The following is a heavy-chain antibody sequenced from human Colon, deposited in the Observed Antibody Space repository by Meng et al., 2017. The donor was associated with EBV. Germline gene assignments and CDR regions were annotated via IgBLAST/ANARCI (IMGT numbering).Heavy chain of an antibody. CDR2: VYHTGST. CDR3: ARVWQSLTAFFDS. V-gene: IGHV4-4*02. J-gene: IGHJ4*02. CDR1: GGSISSSHW. D-gene: IGHD2-21*01. Sequence: QLQEPGPRLANHSGTLSLTCAVSGGSISSSHWWTWVRQPPGKGLEWIGEVYHTGSTKYNPSLKSRLTISVDKSKNQFSLNLTSVTAADTAVYYCARVWQSLTAFFDSWGQGTLVTVSS.